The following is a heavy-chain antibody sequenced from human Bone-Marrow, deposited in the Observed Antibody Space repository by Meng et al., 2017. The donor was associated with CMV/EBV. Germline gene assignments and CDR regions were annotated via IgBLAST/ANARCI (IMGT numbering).Heavy chain of an antibody. D-gene: IGHD2-2*01. CDR3: TTDPRQTFCSSTSCYLYYYGMDV. CDR1: GFTFSNAW. J-gene: IGHJ6*02. V-gene: IGHV3-15*01. CDR2: IKSKTDGGTT. Sequence: GESLKISCAASGFTFSNAWMSWVRQAPGKGLEWVGRIKSKTDGGTTDYAAPVKGRFTISRDDSENSLYLQMNSLKTEDTDVYYCTTDPRQTFCSSTSCYLYYYGMDVWGQGTTVTVSS.